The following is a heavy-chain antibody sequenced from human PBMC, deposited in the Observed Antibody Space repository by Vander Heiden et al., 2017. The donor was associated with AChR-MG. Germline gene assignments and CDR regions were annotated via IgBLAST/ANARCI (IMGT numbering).Heavy chain of an antibody. CDR3: ARDGQGTSDH. V-gene: IGHV3-21*01. D-gene: IGHD3-10*01. CDR1: GFTFSSYG. J-gene: IGHJ4*02. CDR2: ISSSSSYI. Sequence: EVQLVESGGGLVKPGGSLSLSCAASGFTFSSYGMNWVRQAPGKGLEWVSSISSSSSYIYYADSVKGRFTISRDNAKNSLYLQMNSLRAEDTAVYYCARDGQGTSDHWGQGTLVTVSS.